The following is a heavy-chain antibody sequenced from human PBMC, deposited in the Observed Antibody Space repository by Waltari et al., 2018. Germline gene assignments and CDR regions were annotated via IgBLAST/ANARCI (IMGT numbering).Heavy chain of an antibody. CDR3: ANHRPGGLGMEV. CDR1: GFTFGNFF. V-gene: IGHV3-74*03. Sequence: EGQLAESGGDLVQPGGSLRLPRAAPGFTFGNFFMHWVRQVPGKGLEWVSRIKTDGSGTTYADSVQGRFTISRDNVKNTLYLQMNSLRAEDTAIYYCANHRPGGLGMEVWGPGTTVTVSS. CDR2: IKTDGSGT. J-gene: IGHJ6*02. D-gene: IGHD2-15*01.